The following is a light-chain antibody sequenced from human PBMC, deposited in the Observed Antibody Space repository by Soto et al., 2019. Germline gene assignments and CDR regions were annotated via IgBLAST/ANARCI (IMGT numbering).Light chain of an antibody. Sequence: VLTQSPSASGTPGQRVNISCYGSSSNIGSYPVYWYQQLPGTAPKLLINSDDQRPSGVPDRFSASKSGTSASLAISGLRSEDEADYYCAAWDASLSSHVFGAGTKVTVL. CDR2: SDD. V-gene: IGLV1-47*02. J-gene: IGLJ1*01. CDR1: SSNIGSYP. CDR3: AAWDASLSSHV.